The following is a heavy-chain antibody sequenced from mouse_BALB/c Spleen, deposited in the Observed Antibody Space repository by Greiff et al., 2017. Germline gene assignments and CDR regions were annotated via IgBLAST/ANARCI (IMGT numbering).Heavy chain of an antibody. D-gene: IGHD2-10*02. V-gene: IGHV14-3*02. CDR2: IDPANGNT. CDR1: GFNIKDTY. CDR3: AREYGNYDYAMDY. Sequence: VQLQQSGAELVKPGASVKLSCTASGFNIKDTYMHWVKQRPEQGLEWIGRIDPANGNTKYDPKFQGKATITADTSANTAYLQLSSLTSEDTAVYYCAREYGNYDYAMDYWGQGTTLTVSS. J-gene: IGHJ2*01.